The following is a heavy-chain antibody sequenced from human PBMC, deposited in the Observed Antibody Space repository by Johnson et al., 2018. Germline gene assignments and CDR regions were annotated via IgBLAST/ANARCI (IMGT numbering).Heavy chain of an antibody. D-gene: IGHD4-17*01. CDR1: GITFSNYA. CDR3: APRRGGNTVTTFGAFDI. V-gene: IGHV3-23*04. J-gene: IGHJ3*02. CDR2: ISYTGGST. Sequence: VQLVESGGGLVQXGGSLRLXCAASGITFSNYAMSWVRQAPGKGLEWVSTISYTGGSTFYAASVQGRFTISRDKSKNTLYLQMPSLRAEDTAVYYGAPRRGGNTVTTFGAFDIWGQGTMVTVSS.